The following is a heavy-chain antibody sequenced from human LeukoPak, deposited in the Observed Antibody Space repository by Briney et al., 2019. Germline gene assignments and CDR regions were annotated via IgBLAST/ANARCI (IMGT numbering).Heavy chain of an antibody. CDR3: AKEEYYSSSYLNY. CDR1: GFTFSSYG. V-gene: IGHV3-30*18. D-gene: IGHD6-13*01. CDR2: ISYDGCNK. J-gene: IGHJ4*02. Sequence: GGSLRLSCAASGFTFSSYGMHWVRQAPGKGLEWVAVISYDGCNKYYADSVKGRFTISRDNSKNTLYLQMNSLRAEDTAVYYCAKEEYYSSSYLNYWGQGTLVTVSS.